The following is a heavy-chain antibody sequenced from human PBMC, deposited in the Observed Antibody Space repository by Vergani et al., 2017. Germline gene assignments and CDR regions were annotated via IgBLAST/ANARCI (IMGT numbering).Heavy chain of an antibody. CDR1: GFTFSSYA. CDR3: AKDQGHSSGWYNFDY. CDR2: ISGSGGGT. D-gene: IGHD6-19*01. J-gene: IGHJ4*02. V-gene: IGHV3-23*01. Sequence: EVQLLESGGGLVQPGGSLRLSCAASGFTFSSYAMSWVRQAPGKGLEWVSAISGSGGGTYYADSVKGRFTISRDNSKNTLYLQMNSLRAEDTAVYYCAKDQGHSSGWYNFDYWGQGTLVTVSS.